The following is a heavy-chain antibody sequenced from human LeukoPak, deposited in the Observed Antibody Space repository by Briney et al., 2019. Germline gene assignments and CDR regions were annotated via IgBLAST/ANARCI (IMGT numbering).Heavy chain of an antibody. J-gene: IGHJ4*02. Sequence: GGSLRLSCAAFGFTFSSYAMHWVRQAPGKGLEWVAVISYDGSNKYYADSVKGRFTISRDNSKNTLYLQMNSLRAEDTAVYYCARDMAGFDYWGQGTLVTVSS. CDR3: ARDMAGFDY. CDR1: GFTFSSYA. CDR2: ISYDGSNK. D-gene: IGHD5-24*01. V-gene: IGHV3-30-3*01.